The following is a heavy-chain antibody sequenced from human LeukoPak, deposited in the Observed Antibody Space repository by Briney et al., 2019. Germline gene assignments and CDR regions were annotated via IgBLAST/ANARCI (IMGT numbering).Heavy chain of an antibody. Sequence: SETLSLTCTVSGSSISSSSYYWGWIRQPPGKGLEWIGSIYYSGSTYYNPSLKSRVTISVDTSKNQFSLKLSSVTAADTAVYYCWVGYDSSGYYDDYWGQGTLVTVSS. CDR2: IYYSGST. CDR1: GSSISSSSYY. CDR3: WVGYDSSGYYDDY. J-gene: IGHJ4*02. D-gene: IGHD3-22*01. V-gene: IGHV4-39*01.